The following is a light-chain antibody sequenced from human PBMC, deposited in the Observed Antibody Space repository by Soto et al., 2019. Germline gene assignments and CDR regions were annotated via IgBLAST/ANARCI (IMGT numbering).Light chain of an antibody. V-gene: IGLV2-14*01. CDR2: EVS. CDR1: SSDVGAYKY. Sequence: QSVLTQPASVSGSPGQSITISCTGTSSDVGAYKYVSWYQQHPGKAPKLMISEVSNRPSGVSNRFSGSKSGNTASLTISGLQAEDEADYYCSSYASSNTLLFGTGTKLTVL. CDR3: SSYASSNTLL. J-gene: IGLJ1*01.